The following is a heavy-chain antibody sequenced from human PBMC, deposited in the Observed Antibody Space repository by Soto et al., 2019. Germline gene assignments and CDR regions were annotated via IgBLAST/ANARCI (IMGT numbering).Heavy chain of an antibody. V-gene: IGHV1-58*01. Sequence: GASVKVSCKASGFTFTSSAVQWVRQARGQRLEWIGWIVVGSGNTNYAQKFQERVTITRDMSTSTAYMELSSLRSEDTAVYYCAAEPAGSGSGEVSDYWGQGTLVTVSS. CDR1: GFTFTSSA. D-gene: IGHD3-10*01. CDR3: AAEPAGSGSGEVSDY. J-gene: IGHJ4*02. CDR2: IVVGSGNT.